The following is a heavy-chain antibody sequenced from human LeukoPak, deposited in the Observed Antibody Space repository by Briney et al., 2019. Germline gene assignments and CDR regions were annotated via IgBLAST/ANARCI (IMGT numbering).Heavy chain of an antibody. CDR2: ISGSSSYI. V-gene: IGHV3-21*06. CDR3: AELGITMIGGV. CDR1: GFTVFNYW. J-gene: IGHJ6*04. D-gene: IGHD3-10*02. Sequence: GGSLRLSCAASGFTVFNYWMSWVRQAPGKGLEWVSSISGSSSYIYYADSVKGRFTISRDNAKNSLYLQMNSLRAEDTAVYYCAELGITMIGGVWSKGTTVTISS.